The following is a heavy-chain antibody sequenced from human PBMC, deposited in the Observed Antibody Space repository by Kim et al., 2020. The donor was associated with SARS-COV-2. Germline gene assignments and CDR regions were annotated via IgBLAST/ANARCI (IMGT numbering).Heavy chain of an antibody. V-gene: IGHV3-48*03. Sequence: GGSLRLSCAASGFTFSSYAMNWVRQAPGKGLEWVSYISDSGNTIYYADSVKGRFTISRDNAKNSLYLQMNSLRAEDTAVYYCAREGRSPSLYTMDVWGQGTTVTVS. CDR2: ISDSGNTI. D-gene: IGHD2-15*01. CDR1: GFTFSSYA. J-gene: IGHJ6*02. CDR3: AREGRSPSLYTMDV.